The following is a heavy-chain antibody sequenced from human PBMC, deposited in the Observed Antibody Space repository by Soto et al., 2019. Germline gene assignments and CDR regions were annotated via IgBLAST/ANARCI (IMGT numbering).Heavy chain of an antibody. D-gene: IGHD2-2*02. CDR2: ISGNGAST. CDR1: GFTFSSYA. CDR3: AKDRGSGSTSWYNGWFDP. J-gene: IGHJ5*02. Sequence: EMQLLESGGGLVQPGGSLRLSCAASGFTFSSYAMTWVRQAPGKGLEWVSGISGNGASTYSADSVKGRFIISRDNSKNPLYLQMNSLRAEDTAVYYCAKDRGSGSTSWYNGWFDPWGQGTLVTVSS. V-gene: IGHV3-23*01.